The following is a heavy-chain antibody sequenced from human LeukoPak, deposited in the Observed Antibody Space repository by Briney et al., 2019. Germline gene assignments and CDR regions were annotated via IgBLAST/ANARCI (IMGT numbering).Heavy chain of an antibody. CDR1: GGSISSDY. J-gene: IGHJ4*02. D-gene: IGHD1-26*01. CDR2: IYYIGST. Sequence: SETLSLTCTVSGGSISSDYWSWIRQPPGKGLEWLGYIYYIGSTNYNPSLKSRITISVDTSKSHFSLKLSSVPAADTAVYYCARVVGATGSSDYWGQGTLVTVSS. CDR3: ARVVGATGSSDY. V-gene: IGHV4-59*01.